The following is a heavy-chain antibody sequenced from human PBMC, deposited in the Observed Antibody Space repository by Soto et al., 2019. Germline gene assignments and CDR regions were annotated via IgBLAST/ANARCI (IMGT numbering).Heavy chain of an antibody. CDR2: ISYDGSNK. J-gene: IGHJ4*02. CDR3: AKAVAVAGTLSDY. V-gene: IGHV3-30*18. Sequence: QVQLVESGGGVVQPGRSLRLSCAASGFTFSSYGMHWVRQAPGKGLEWVAVISYDGSNKYYADSVKGRFTISRDNSKNTLYLQMNSLRAEDTAVYYCAKAVAVAGTLSDYWGQGTLVTVSS. CDR1: GFTFSSYG. D-gene: IGHD6-19*01.